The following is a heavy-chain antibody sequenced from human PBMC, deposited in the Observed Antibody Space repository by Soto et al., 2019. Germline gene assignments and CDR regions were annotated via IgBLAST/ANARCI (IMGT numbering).Heavy chain of an antibody. CDR1: GYTFTCYG. CDR2: ISAYNGNT. D-gene: IGHD1-1*01. J-gene: IGHJ4*02. Sequence: ASVKVSCKASGYTFTCYGISWVRQAPGQGLEWMGWISAYNGNTNYAQKLQGRVTMTTDTSTSTAYMELRSLRSDDTALYYCAKDRPRRTSGYFFDYWGQGTPVTVS. V-gene: IGHV1-18*01. CDR3: AKDRPRRTSGYFFDY.